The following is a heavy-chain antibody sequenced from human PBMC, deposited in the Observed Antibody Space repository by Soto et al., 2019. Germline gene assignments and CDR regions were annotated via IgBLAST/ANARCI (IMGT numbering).Heavy chain of an antibody. CDR1: GIDLSIYW. CDR3: TKDTFGGRDS. V-gene: IGHV3-74*01. D-gene: IGHD1-1*01. J-gene: IGHJ4*02. Sequence: EAQLVESGGGLVQPGGSLRLSCTGSGIDLSIYWMHWVRQAPGKGLVWVSRINPESTTISYADSVKGRFTISRDNAENKLFMNMNSLSAEDTGVYYCTKDTFGGRDSWGQGTLVTVSS. CDR2: INPESTTI.